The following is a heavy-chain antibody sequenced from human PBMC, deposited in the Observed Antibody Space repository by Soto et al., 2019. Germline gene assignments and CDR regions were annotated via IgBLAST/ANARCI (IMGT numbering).Heavy chain of an antibody. CDR1: GFSLSTSGVG. J-gene: IGHJ4*02. Sequence: QITLKESGPTLVKPTQTLTLTCTFSGFSLSTSGVGVGWIRQPPGKDLEWLALIYWDDDKRYSPSLKSRLTITKDTSKNQVVLTMTNLDPMDTATYYCAQRRGFGENSNWGQGTLVTVSS. V-gene: IGHV2-5*02. CDR2: IYWDDDK. CDR3: AQRRGFGENSN. D-gene: IGHD3-10*01.